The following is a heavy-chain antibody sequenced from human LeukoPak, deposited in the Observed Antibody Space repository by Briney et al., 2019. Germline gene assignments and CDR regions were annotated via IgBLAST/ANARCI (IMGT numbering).Heavy chain of an antibody. CDR3: ARDYSSSGSFFGYYYGMDV. CDR1: GFTFSNYA. V-gene: IGHV3-48*02. CDR2: ISGSSKII. D-gene: IGHD1-26*01. Sequence: GGSLRLSCAASGFTFSNYAMNWVRQAPGKGLEWISYISGSSKIIHWAESLKGRFTISRDNAKNSLYLQMNSLRDEDTAVYYCARDYSSSGSFFGYYYGMDVWGQGTTVTVSS. J-gene: IGHJ6*02.